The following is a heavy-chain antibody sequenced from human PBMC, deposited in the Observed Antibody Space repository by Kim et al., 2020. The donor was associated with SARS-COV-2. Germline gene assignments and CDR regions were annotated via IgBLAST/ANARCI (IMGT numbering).Heavy chain of an antibody. J-gene: IGHJ4*02. D-gene: IGHD3-22*01. CDR3: ARRLGLKEAYDDH. V-gene: IGHV4-39*01. Sequence: SETLSLTCTVSGGSISSSSYYWGWIRQPPGKGLEWIGSIYYSGSTYYNPSLKSRVTISVDTSKNQFSLKLSSVTAADTAVYYCARRLGLKEAYDDHWGQG. CDR2: IYYSGST. CDR1: GGSISSSSYY.